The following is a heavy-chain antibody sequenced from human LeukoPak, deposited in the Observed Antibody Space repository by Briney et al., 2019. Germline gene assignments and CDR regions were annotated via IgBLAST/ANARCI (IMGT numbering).Heavy chain of an antibody. CDR2: IYYSGST. Sequence: PSESLSLTCTVTSGSISSYYWSWIRQPPGKGLEWIGYIYYSGSTNYNPSLKSRVTISVDTSKNQFSLKLSSVTAADTAVYYCARWDLYAFDIWGQGTMVTVSS. D-gene: IGHD1-26*01. CDR1: SGSISSYY. CDR3: ARWDLYAFDI. V-gene: IGHV4-59*08. J-gene: IGHJ3*02.